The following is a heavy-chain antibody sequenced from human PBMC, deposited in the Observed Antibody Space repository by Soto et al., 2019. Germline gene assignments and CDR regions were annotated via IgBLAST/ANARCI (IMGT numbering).Heavy chain of an antibody. CDR3: ARGKLGREYYYYYMDV. Sequence: GGSLRLSCAASGFTFSSYWMSWVRQAPGKGLEWVANIKQDGSEKYYVDSVKGRFTISRDNAKNSLYLQMNSLRAEDTAVYYCARGKLGREYYYYYMDVWGKGTTVTVSS. CDR1: GFTFSSYW. CDR2: IKQDGSEK. J-gene: IGHJ6*03. D-gene: IGHD6-13*01. V-gene: IGHV3-7*03.